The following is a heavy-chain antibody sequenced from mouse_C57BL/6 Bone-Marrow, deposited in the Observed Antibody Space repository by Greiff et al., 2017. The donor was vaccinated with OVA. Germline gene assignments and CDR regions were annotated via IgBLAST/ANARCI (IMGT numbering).Heavy chain of an antibody. Sequence: QVQLKQSGPELVKPGASVKISCKASGYAFSSSWMNWVKQRPGKGLEWIGRIYPGDGDTNYNGKFKGKATLTADKSSSTAYMQLSSLTSEDSAVYFCARSTVEDYYAMDYWGQGTSVTVSS. V-gene: IGHV1-82*01. CDR2: IYPGDGDT. CDR3: ARSTVEDYYAMDY. D-gene: IGHD1-1*01. CDR1: GYAFSSSW. J-gene: IGHJ4*01.